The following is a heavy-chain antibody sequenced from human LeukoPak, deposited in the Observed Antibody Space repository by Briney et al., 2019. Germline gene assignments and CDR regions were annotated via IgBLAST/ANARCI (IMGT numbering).Heavy chain of an antibody. CDR1: GGSISSYY. D-gene: IGHD3-10*01. CDR2: IYTSGST. V-gene: IGHV4-4*07. J-gene: IGHJ3*01. Sequence: SETLSLTCTVSGGSISSYYWSWIRQPAGKGLEWIGHIYTSGSTNYNPSLKSRLTISVDTSKNQFSLKLNSVTAADTAVYYCARDLWFGDLFDAFDLWGQGTLVTVSS. CDR3: ARDLWFGDLFDAFDL.